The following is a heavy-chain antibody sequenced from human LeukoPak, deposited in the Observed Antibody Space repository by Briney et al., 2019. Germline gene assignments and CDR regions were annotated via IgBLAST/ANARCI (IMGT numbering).Heavy chain of an antibody. Sequence: GGSLRLSCAASGFTVSSNYMSWVRQAPGKGLEWVSVIYSGGSTYYADSVKGRFTISRDNSKNTLYLQMNSLRAEDTAVYYCARDREVRGVIPCGMDVWGQGTTVTVSS. V-gene: IGHV3-66*01. CDR2: IYSGGST. CDR3: ARDREVRGVIPCGMDV. CDR1: GFTVSSNY. J-gene: IGHJ6*02. D-gene: IGHD3-10*01.